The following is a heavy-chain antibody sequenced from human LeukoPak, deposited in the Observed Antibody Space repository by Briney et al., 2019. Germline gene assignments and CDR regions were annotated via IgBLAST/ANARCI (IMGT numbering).Heavy chain of an antibody. CDR1: GFTFNQFG. CDR3: AGDRNSDWYSPLDY. V-gene: IGHV3-23*01. CDR2: ITATGDTA. J-gene: IGHJ4*02. D-gene: IGHD6-19*01. Sequence: GGSLRLSCAASGFTFNQFGMHWVRQAPGKGLEWVAIITATGDTAYYADSVKGRFTISRDNSRNTVYMQMDSLRAEDTAIYYCAGDRNSDWYSPLDYWGQGSQVTVSP.